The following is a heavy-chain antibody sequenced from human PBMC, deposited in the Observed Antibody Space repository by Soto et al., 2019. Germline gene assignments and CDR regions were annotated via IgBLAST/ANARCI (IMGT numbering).Heavy chain of an antibody. D-gene: IGHD6-19*01. CDR2: ISSNGGST. Sequence: GGPLRLSCAASGFTFSSYAMHWVRQAPGKGLEYVSLISSNGGSTYYANSVKGRLTISRDNSKNTLYLQMGSLRAEDMAVYYCARDKALGYNSGWYSAFDIWGQGTMVTVSS. V-gene: IGHV3-64*01. J-gene: IGHJ3*02. CDR3: ARDKALGYNSGWYSAFDI. CDR1: GFTFSSYA.